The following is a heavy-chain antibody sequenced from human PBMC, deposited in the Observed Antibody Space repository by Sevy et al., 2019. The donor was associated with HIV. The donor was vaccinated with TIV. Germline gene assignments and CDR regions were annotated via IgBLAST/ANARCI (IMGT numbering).Heavy chain of an antibody. Sequence: SETLSLTCAVSGDSISGGTYSWNWIRQPPGKGLECIGYIFHSGHTYYNPSLKSRVTISVDTAKNQFSLKVKSVTAADTAVYYCARDGGTLTSPGYFDYWAQGTLVTVSS. D-gene: IGHD4-17*01. CDR2: IFHSGHT. CDR1: GDSISGGTYS. CDR3: ARDGGTLTSPGYFDY. V-gene: IGHV4-30-2*01. J-gene: IGHJ4*02.